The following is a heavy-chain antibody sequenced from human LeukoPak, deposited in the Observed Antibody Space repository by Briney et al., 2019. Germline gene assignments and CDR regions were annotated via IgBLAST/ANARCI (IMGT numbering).Heavy chain of an antibody. Sequence: ASVKVSCKASGGTFSSYAISWVRQAPGKGLEWMGGFDPEDGETIYAQKFQGRVTMTEDTSTDTAYMELSSLRSEDTAVYYCATVQILEWFVFDYWGQGTLVTVSS. CDR2: FDPEDGET. D-gene: IGHD3-3*01. CDR3: ATVQILEWFVFDY. V-gene: IGHV1-24*01. CDR1: GGTFSSYA. J-gene: IGHJ4*02.